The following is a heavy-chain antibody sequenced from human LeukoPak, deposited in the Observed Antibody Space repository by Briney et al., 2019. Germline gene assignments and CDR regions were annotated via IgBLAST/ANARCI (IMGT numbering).Heavy chain of an antibody. V-gene: IGHV3-30*03. Sequence: GESLRLSCTASGFTFSNFGMHWVRQAPAKGLEWVAVISYDGSNSYYADSVKGRFTVSRDNFMNTLYLEMNSLRDEDAAVYYCARDRAVAAAGNPLDAFDIWGQGTMVTVSS. J-gene: IGHJ3*02. CDR1: GFTFSNFG. CDR3: ARDRAVAAAGNPLDAFDI. D-gene: IGHD6-13*01. CDR2: ISYDGSNS.